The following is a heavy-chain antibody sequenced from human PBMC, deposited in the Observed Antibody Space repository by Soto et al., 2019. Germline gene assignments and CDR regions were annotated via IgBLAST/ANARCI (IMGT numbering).Heavy chain of an antibody. CDR1: GFTFSSYG. V-gene: IGHV3-30*18. J-gene: IGHJ4*02. CDR3: AKGGYCSSTSCYWGNGPDY. D-gene: IGHD2-2*01. CDR2: ISYDGSNK. Sequence: QVQLVESGGGVVQPGRSLRLSCAASGFTFSSYGMHWVRQAPGKGLEWVAVISYDGSNKYYADSVKGRFTISRDNSKNTLYLQMNSLRAEDTAVYYCAKGGYCSSTSCYWGNGPDYWGQGTLVTVSS.